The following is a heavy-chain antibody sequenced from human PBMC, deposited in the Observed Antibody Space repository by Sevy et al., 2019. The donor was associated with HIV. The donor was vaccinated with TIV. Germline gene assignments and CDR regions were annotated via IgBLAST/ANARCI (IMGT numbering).Heavy chain of an antibody. CDR3: ARSGGYSDYGMDV. V-gene: IGHV3-13*05. Sequence: GGSLRLSCVAAGLTFSSYDMHWVRQVTGKGLEWISGVGPAGDQFYPGSVKGRFTISRENAKNSFYLQMNNLRAGDTAVYYGARSGGYSDYGMDVWGQGTTVTVSS. CDR2: VGPAGDQ. CDR1: GLTFSSYD. J-gene: IGHJ6*02. D-gene: IGHD5-12*01.